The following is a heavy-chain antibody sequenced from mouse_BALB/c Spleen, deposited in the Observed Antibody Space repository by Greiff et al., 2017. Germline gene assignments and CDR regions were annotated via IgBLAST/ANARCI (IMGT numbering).Heavy chain of an antibody. J-gene: IGHJ3*01. CDR2: ISSGGSYT. CDR3: AKANWDDY. CDR1: GFTFSSYA. D-gene: IGHD4-1*01. V-gene: IGHV5-9-4*01. Sequence: EVQLVESGGGLVKPGGSLKLSCAASGFTFSSYAMSWVRQSPEKRLEWVAEISSGGSYTYYPDTVTGRFTISRDNAKNTLYLEMSSLRSEDTAMYYCAKANWDDYWGQGTLVTVSA.